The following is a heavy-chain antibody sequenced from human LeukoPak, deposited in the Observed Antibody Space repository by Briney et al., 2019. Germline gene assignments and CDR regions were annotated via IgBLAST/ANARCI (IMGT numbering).Heavy chain of an antibody. D-gene: IGHD2-15*01. J-gene: IGHJ5*02. CDR1: GFTFSSYG. CDR3: GRDQCSGGRCDHLGFDP. Sequence: GGSLRLSCAASGFTFSSYGMQWVRQAPGKGLEWVAVIWYDGSNKYYADSVKGRFTISRDNSKNTLYLQMNSLRAEDTAVYYCGRDQCSGGRCDHLGFDPWGQGTLVTVSS. V-gene: IGHV3-33*01. CDR2: IWYDGSNK.